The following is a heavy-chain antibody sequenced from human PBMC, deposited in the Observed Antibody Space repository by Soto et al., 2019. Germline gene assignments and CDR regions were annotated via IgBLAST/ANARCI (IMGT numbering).Heavy chain of an antibody. CDR3: ARNYRYYDILTGYYNDYYYYGMDV. D-gene: IGHD3-9*01. Sequence: LRLSCAASGFTFSSYGMHWVRQAPGKGLEWVAVIWYDGSNKYYADSVKGRFTISRDNSKNTLYLQMNSLRAEDTAVYYCARNYRYYDILTGYYNDYYYYGMDVWGQGTTVTVSS. J-gene: IGHJ6*02. CDR1: GFTFSSYG. V-gene: IGHV3-33*01. CDR2: IWYDGSNK.